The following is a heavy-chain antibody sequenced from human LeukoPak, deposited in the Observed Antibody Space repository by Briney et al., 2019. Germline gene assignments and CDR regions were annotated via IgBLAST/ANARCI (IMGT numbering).Heavy chain of an antibody. CDR2: INPSGGST. D-gene: IGHD5-12*01. V-gene: IGHV1-46*01. CDR1: GYTFTSYY. J-gene: IGHJ6*03. CDR3: ARDAIELGATRRYYYYYMDV. Sequence: GASVKVSCKASGYTFTSYYMHWVRQAPGQRLEWMGIINPSGGSTSYAQKFQGRVTMTRDTSTSTVYMELSSLRSEDTAVYYCARDAIELGATRRYYYYYMDVWGKGTTVTISS.